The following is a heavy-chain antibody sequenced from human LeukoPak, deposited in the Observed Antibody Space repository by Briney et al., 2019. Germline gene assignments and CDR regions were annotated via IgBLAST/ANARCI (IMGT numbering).Heavy chain of an antibody. J-gene: IGHJ4*02. CDR3: ARDGPAAACFDY. Sequence: GRSLRLSCAASGFTFSSYAMHWVRQAPGKGLEWVAVISYDGSNKYYADSVKGRFTISRDNSKNTLYLQMNSLRAKDTAVYYCARDGPAAACFDYWGQGTLVTVSS. CDR1: GFTFSSYA. D-gene: IGHD6-13*01. CDR2: ISYDGSNK. V-gene: IGHV3-30*04.